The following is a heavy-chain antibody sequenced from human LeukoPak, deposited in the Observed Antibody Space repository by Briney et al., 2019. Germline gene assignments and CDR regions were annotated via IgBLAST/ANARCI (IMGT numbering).Heavy chain of an antibody. Sequence: GGSLRLSCAASGFTFSSYWMSWVRQAPGKGLEWVANIKQDGSEKYYVDSVKGRFTISRDNTKNSLHLQMNSLRAEDTALYHCARDGGGGSGYSDYWGQGTLVTVSS. V-gene: IGHV3-7*03. CDR2: IKQDGSEK. CDR1: GFTFSSYW. J-gene: IGHJ4*02. D-gene: IGHD3-22*01. CDR3: ARDGGGGSGYSDY.